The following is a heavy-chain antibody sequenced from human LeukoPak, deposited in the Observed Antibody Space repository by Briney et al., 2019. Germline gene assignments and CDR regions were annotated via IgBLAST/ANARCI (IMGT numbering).Heavy chain of an antibody. D-gene: IGHD3-22*01. CDR1: EFTVSSSS. J-gene: IGHJ4*02. V-gene: IGHV3-74*01. CDR3: ARGDSSGYVRYFDY. CDR2: INPDGSST. Sequence: GGSLRLSCAASEFTVSSSSMSWVRQAPGKGLVWVSRINPDGSSTTYADSVKGRFTVSRDNAKNSLYLQMNSLRAEDTAVYYCARGDSSGYVRYFDYWGQGTLVTVSS.